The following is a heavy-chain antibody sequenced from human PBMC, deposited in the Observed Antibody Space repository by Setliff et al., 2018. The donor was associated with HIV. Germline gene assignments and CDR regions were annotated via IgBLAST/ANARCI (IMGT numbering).Heavy chain of an antibody. V-gene: IGHV5-51*01. Sequence: GESLKISCKGSGYSFTSYWIGWVRQMPGKGLEWMGIIYPGDSDTRYSPSLKSRVTISVDPSKNQILLRLSSVTAADTAVYYCARLSGGMVPNYWGQGTLVTVSS. CDR3: ARLSGGMVPNY. CDR2: IYPGDSDT. D-gene: IGHD3-10*01. J-gene: IGHJ4*02. CDR1: GYSFTSYW.